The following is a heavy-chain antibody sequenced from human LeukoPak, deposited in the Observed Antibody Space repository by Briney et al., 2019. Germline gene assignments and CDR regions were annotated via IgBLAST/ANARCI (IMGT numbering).Heavy chain of an antibody. V-gene: IGHV3-23*01. J-gene: IGHJ4*02. CDR1: GFTFSSYA. CDR3: AVRQWLVRSGNY. Sequence: GGSLRPSCAASGFTFSSYAMSWVRQAPGKGLEWVSAISGSGGSTYYADSVKGRFTISRDNSKNTLYLQMNSLRAEDTAVYYCAVRQWLVRSGNYWGQGTLVTVSS. D-gene: IGHD6-19*01. CDR2: ISGSGGST.